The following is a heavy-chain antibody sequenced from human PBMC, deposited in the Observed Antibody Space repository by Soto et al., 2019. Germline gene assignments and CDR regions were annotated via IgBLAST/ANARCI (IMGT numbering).Heavy chain of an antibody. CDR2: IYWDDDK. V-gene: IGHV2-5*02. D-gene: IGHD2-21*01. CDR3: ARKFRYCGGNGRGVYPFFAL. J-gene: IGHJ4*02. CDR1: GFSLSTSRVG. Sequence: GPTLVNATRTVRLTCTFSGFSLSTSRVGVGWIRQPPGKALEWLALIYWDDDKRYSPSLKTRLSITKDTSKRQVVVTMTNMEPGDTPKYYCARKFRYCGGNGRGVYPFFALWGQGPLVPVPP.